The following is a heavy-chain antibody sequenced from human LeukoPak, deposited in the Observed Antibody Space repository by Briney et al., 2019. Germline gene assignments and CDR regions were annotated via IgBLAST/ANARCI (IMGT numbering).Heavy chain of an antibody. J-gene: IGHJ4*02. CDR1: GGSSSGYY. CDR2: INHSGST. CDR3: ARGERITMILVVKKNYFDY. D-gene: IGHD3-22*01. V-gene: IGHV4-34*01. Sequence: PSETLSLTCAVYGGSSSGYYWSWIRQPPGKGLEWIGEINHSGSTNYNPSLKSRVTISVDTSKNQFSLKLSSVTAADTAVYYCARGERITMILVVKKNYFDYWGQGTLVTVSS.